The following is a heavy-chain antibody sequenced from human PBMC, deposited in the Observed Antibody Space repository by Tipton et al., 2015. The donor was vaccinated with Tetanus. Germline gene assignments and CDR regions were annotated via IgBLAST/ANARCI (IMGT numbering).Heavy chain of an antibody. V-gene: IGHV4-34*09. CDR2: INHSGST. Sequence: LSLTCAVYGGSFSGYYWSWIRQPPGKGLEWIGEINHSGSTNYNPSLKSRVTISVDTSKNQFSLKLSSVTAADTAVYYCARLNVLRFLEWLLPWRGWFDPWGQGTLVTVSS. J-gene: IGHJ5*02. D-gene: IGHD3-3*01. CDR3: ARLNVLRFLEWLLPWRGWFDP. CDR1: GGSFSGYY.